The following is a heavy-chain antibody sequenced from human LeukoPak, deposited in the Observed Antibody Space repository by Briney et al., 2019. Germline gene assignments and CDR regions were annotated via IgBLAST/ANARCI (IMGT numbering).Heavy chain of an antibody. J-gene: IGHJ4*02. CDR3: ARHDLVRGIT. Sequence: SETLSLTCTVSGGSISSYYWSWIRQPPGKGLEWIGYIYYSGSTNYNPSLKSRVTISVDTSKNQFSLKLSSVTAADTAVYYCARHDLVRGITWGQGTLVTVSS. D-gene: IGHD3-10*01. CDR2: IYYSGST. CDR1: GGSISSYY. V-gene: IGHV4-59*08.